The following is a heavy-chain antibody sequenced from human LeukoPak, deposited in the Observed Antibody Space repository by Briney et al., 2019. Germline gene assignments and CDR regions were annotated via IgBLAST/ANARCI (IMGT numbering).Heavy chain of an antibody. V-gene: IGHV3-23*01. Sequence: HPGGSLRLSCAASGFTFTTYGMSWVRQAPGKGLEWVSAISGGGDSTYYADSVKGQFTISRDNSKNTLYLQLNSLRAEDTAIYYCAKSGGGSGTNYWGQGTLVTVSS. D-gene: IGHD3-10*01. CDR3: AKSGGGSGTNY. CDR2: ISGGGDST. CDR1: GFTFTTYG. J-gene: IGHJ4*02.